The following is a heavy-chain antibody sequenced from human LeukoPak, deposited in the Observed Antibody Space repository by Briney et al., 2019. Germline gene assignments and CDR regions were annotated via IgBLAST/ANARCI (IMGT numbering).Heavy chain of an antibody. CDR3: ARGMPYGSGSPSSFDY. CDR1: GYTFTSYD. D-gene: IGHD3-10*01. CDR2: MNPNSGNT. V-gene: IGHV1-8*01. Sequence: GASVKVSCKASGYTFTSYDINWVRQATGQGLEWMGWMNPNSGNTGYAQKFQGRVTMTRNTSISTAYMELSSLRSEDTAVYYRARGMPYGSGSPSSFDYWGQGTLVTVSS. J-gene: IGHJ4*02.